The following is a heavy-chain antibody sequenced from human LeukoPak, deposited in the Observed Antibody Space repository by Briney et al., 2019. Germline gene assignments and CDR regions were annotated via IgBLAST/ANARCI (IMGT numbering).Heavy chain of an antibody. J-gene: IGHJ6*03. CDR3: ATLKYYFSYMDV. CDR2: ITDGGVST. V-gene: IGHV3-23*01. CDR1: GFTSTTYA. Sequence: PGGSLRLSCAASGFTSTTYAMTWVRQAPGKGLEWVSSITDGGVSTYYSDSVKGRFTISRDRSKTTLYLQMNSLRAEDTAVYYCATLKYYFSYMDVWGAGTPVTVSS.